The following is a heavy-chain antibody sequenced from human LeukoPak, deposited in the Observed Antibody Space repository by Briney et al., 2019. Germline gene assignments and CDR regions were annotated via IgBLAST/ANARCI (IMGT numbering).Heavy chain of an antibody. J-gene: IGHJ4*02. D-gene: IGHD6-19*01. CDR1: GGSISSYY. CDR3: AREGWIAVAQGYFDY. Sequence: PSETLSLTFTVSGGSISSYYWSWIRQPPGKGLEWIGYIYYSGSTNYNPSLKSRVTISVDTSKNQFPLKLSSETAADTAVYYCAREGWIAVAQGYFDYWGQGTLVTVSS. CDR2: IYYSGST. V-gene: IGHV4-59*01.